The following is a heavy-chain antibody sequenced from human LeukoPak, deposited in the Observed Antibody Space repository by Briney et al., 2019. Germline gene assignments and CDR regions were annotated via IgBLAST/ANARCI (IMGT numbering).Heavy chain of an antibody. Sequence: PGGSLRLSCAASGFTFSTYNMNWVRQALGKGLEWVSSISRSSSYIYYADSVKGRFTISRDNAKNSLYLQMNSLRAEDTAVYYCASFPPYMVRTDAFDIWGQGTMVTVSS. CDR1: GFTFSTYN. CDR3: ASFPPYMVRTDAFDI. D-gene: IGHD3-10*01. J-gene: IGHJ3*02. CDR2: ISRSSSYI. V-gene: IGHV3-21*01.